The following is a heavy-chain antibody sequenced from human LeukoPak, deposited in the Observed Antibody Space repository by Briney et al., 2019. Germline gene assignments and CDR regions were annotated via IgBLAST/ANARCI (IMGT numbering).Heavy chain of an antibody. CDR3: ARGRRGYPAY. V-gene: IGHV4-34*01. CDR2: INHSGST. CDR1: GGSFSGYY. Sequence: SETLSLTCAVYGGSFSGYYWSWIRQPPGKGLEWIGEINHSGSTNYNPSLKSRVTISVDTSKNQFSLKLSSVTAADTAVYYCARGRRGYPAYCGQGTLVTVSS. D-gene: IGHD5-12*01. J-gene: IGHJ4*02.